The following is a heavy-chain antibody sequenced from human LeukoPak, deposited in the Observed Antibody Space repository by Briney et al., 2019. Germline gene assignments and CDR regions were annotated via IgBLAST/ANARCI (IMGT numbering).Heavy chain of an antibody. D-gene: IGHD1-26*01. J-gene: IGHJ4*02. CDR2: ITGSGDTT. V-gene: IGHV3-23*01. CDR1: GFTFSSDG. CDR3: AKDIGSVYFDY. Sequence: GGSLRLSCAASGFTFSSDGMSWVRQAPGKGLEWVSSITGSGDTTYYADSVKGRFIISRDNSKNTLYLQMNSLRAEDTAVYYCAKDIGSVYFDYWGQGTLVTVSS.